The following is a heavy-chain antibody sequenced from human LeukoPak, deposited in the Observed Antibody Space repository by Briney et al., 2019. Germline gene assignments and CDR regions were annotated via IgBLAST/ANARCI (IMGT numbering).Heavy chain of an antibody. J-gene: IGHJ5*02. V-gene: IGHV1-18*01. CDR1: GYTFTSYG. CDR2: ISAYNGNT. D-gene: IGHD3-10*01. CDR3: ARESSYYYGSGFDP. Sequence: GASVKVSCKASGYTFTSYGISWVRQAPGQGLEWMGWISAYNGNTNYAQKLQGRVTMTTETSTSTAYMELRSLRSDDTAVYYCARESSYYYGSGFDPWGQGTLVTVSS.